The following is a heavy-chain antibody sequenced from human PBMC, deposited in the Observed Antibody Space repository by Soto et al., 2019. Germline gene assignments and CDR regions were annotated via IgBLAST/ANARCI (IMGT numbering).Heavy chain of an antibody. Sequence: GASVKVSCKASGGTFSSYAISWVRQAPGQGLEWMGGIIPIFGTANYAQKFQGRVTITADESTSTAYMELSSLRSEDTAVYYCASAWDCSSTSCYGYLYYYGMDVWGQGTTVTVSS. V-gene: IGHV1-69*13. D-gene: IGHD2-2*01. CDR2: IIPIFGTA. CDR1: GGTFSSYA. CDR3: ASAWDCSSTSCYGYLYYYGMDV. J-gene: IGHJ6*02.